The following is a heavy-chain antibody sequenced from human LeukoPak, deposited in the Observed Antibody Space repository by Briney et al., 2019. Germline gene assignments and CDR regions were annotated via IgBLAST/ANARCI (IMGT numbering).Heavy chain of an antibody. CDR2: ISYDGNSK. CDR1: GFTFSSYG. J-gene: IGHJ4*02. D-gene: IGHD4-17*01. CDR3: AKDMDHDYDDYGFDY. Sequence: PGRSLRLSCAASGFTFSSYGMHWVRQAPGKGLEWVALISYDGNSKYYADSVKGRFTISRDNSKNTLYLQMNSLRAEDTAVYYCAKDMDHDYDDYGFDYWGQGTLVTVSS. V-gene: IGHV3-30*18.